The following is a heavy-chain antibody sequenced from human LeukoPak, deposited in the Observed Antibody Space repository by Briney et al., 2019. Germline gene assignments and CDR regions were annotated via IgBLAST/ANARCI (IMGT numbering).Heavy chain of an antibody. Sequence: PSETPSLTCTVSGVSISSYYWSWIRQPPGKGLEWIGEINHSGSTNYNPSLKSRVTISVDTSKNQFSLKLSSVTAADTAVYYCARHSTFFGVVIIKGRVRGPFDYWGQGTLVTVSS. V-gene: IGHV4-34*01. CDR1: GVSISSYY. CDR3: ARHSTFFGVVIIKGRVRGPFDY. D-gene: IGHD3-3*01. CDR2: INHSGST. J-gene: IGHJ4*02.